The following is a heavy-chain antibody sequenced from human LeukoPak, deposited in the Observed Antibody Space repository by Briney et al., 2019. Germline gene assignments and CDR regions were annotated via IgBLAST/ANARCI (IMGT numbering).Heavy chain of an antibody. CDR1: GYSFTNYW. CDR3: ARQFWGIVGATGTDY. V-gene: IGHV5-51*01. J-gene: IGHJ4*02. Sequence: GESLKISCKGSGYSFTNYWIGWVRQMPGKGLEWMGIIYPGDSDTRYSPSFQGQVTISADKSISTAYLQWSSLKASDTAMYYCARQFWGIVGATGTDYWGQGTLVTVSS. D-gene: IGHD1-26*01. CDR2: IYPGDSDT.